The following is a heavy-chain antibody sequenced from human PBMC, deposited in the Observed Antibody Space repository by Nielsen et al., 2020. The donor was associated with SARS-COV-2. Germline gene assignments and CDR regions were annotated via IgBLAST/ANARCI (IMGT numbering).Heavy chain of an antibody. CDR3: ASSADFWSGYPDY. CDR1: GGSFSCYY. Sequence: SQTLSLTCAVYGGSFSCYYWSWIRQPPGKGLEWIGEINHSGSTNYNPSLKSRVTISVDTSKNQFSLKLSSVTAADTAVYYCASSADFWSGYPDYWGQGTLVTVSS. V-gene: IGHV4-34*01. J-gene: IGHJ4*02. D-gene: IGHD3-3*01. CDR2: INHSGST.